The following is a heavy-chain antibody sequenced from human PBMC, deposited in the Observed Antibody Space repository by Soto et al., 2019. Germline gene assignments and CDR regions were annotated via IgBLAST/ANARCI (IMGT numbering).Heavy chain of an antibody. CDR2: ISRDGGTK. J-gene: IGHJ4*02. Sequence: QVPLVESGGGVVQPGRSLRLSCAVSGFSVSTYVMHWVRQSPGKGLEWVAVISRDGGTKYYADSVKGRFTISRDSSRTTLFLEMNSLRGDDMAVYYCTGEVASGYWGQGTLVTVSS. CDR1: GFSVSTYV. CDR3: TGEVASGY. V-gene: IGHV3-30*03. D-gene: IGHD2-8*02.